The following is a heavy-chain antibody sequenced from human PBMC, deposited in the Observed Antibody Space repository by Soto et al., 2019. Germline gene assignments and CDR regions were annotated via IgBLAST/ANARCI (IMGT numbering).Heavy chain of an antibody. V-gene: IGHV1-69*13. D-gene: IGHD2-15*01. CDR2: IIPIFGTA. CDR3: ARDGSQGYCSGGSCYPPSHLAFDI. J-gene: IGHJ3*02. Sequence: GASVKVSCKASGGTFSSYAISWVRQAPGQGLEWMGGIIPIFGTANYAQKFQGRVTITADESTSTAYMELSSLRSEDTAVYYCARDGSQGYCSGGSCYPPSHLAFDIWGQGTMVTVSS. CDR1: GGTFSSYA.